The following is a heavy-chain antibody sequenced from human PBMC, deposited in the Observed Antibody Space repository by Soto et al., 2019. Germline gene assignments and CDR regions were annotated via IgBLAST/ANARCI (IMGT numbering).Heavy chain of an antibody. V-gene: IGHV1-8*01. J-gene: IGHJ6*02. CDR3: ASFTAGDWYYYYGMDV. CDR1: GYTFTSYD. Sequence: QVQLVQSGAEVKKPGASVKVSCKASGYTFTSYDINWVRQATGQGLEWMGWMNPNSGNTGYAQKFQGRVTMTRNTSISTAYMELSSLRSEDTAVYYCASFTAGDWYYYYGMDVWGQGTTVTVSS. D-gene: IGHD2-21*01. CDR2: MNPNSGNT.